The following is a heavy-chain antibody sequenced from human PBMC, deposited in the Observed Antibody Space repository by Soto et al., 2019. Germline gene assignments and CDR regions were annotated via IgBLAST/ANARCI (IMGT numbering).Heavy chain of an antibody. CDR3: ARVVAVAGTPLAY. CDR2: MNPNTGDT. V-gene: IGHV1-8*01. Sequence: EASVKVSCKTSGYTFTSYDINWVRQATGQGLEWMGWMNPNTGDTAYAQKFQGRVTMTRDTSISTAYMELSSLRSEDTAVYYCARVVAVAGTPLAYWGQGTLVTVSS. CDR1: GYTFTSYD. J-gene: IGHJ4*02. D-gene: IGHD6-19*01.